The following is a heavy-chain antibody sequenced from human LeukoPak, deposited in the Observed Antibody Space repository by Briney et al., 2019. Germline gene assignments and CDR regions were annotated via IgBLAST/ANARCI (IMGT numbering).Heavy chain of an antibody. D-gene: IGHD3-10*01. Sequence: ASVKVSCKASGYTFTGYYMHWVRQAPGQGLEWMGWINPNSGGTNYAQKFQGWVTMTRDTSISTAYMELSRLRSDDTAVYYCARGRYYYGSGSYPYGMDVWGQGTTVTVSS. V-gene: IGHV1-2*04. CDR1: GYTFTGYY. CDR2: INPNSGGT. J-gene: IGHJ6*02. CDR3: ARGRYYYGSGSYPYGMDV.